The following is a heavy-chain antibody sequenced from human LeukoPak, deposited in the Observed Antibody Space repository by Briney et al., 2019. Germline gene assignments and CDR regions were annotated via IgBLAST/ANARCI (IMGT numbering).Heavy chain of an antibody. CDR3: ASGGRKGARVY. CDR2: IIPILGIA. J-gene: IGHJ4*02. CDR1: GGTFSSYT. D-gene: IGHD1-26*01. Sequence: SVKVSCKASGGTFSSYTISWVRQAPGQGLEWMGRIIPILGIANYAQKFQGRVTITADKSTSTAYMELSSLRSEDTAVYYCASGGRKGARVYWGQGTLVTVSS. V-gene: IGHV1-69*02.